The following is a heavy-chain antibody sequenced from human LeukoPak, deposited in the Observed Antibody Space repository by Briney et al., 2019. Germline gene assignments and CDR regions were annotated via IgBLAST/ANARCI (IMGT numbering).Heavy chain of an antibody. D-gene: IGHD2-21*02. Sequence: PGGSLRLSCAASGFTFSSYAMHWVRQAPGKGLEYVSAISSNGGSTYYANSVKGRFTISRDNSKNTLYLQMGSLRAEDMAVYYCARGGDLYCGGDCYPDLIDYWGQGTLVTVSS. J-gene: IGHJ4*02. V-gene: IGHV3-64*01. CDR3: ARGGDLYCGGDCYPDLIDY. CDR1: GFTFSSYA. CDR2: ISSNGGST.